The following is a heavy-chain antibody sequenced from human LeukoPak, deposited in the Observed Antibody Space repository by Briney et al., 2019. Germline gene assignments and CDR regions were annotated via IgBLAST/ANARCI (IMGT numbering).Heavy chain of an antibody. V-gene: IGHV3-30*02. J-gene: IGHJ4*02. D-gene: IGHD1-26*01. CDR1: GFIFRSHG. CDR2: ISPDEKK. Sequence: GGSLRLSCAASGFIFRSHGMNWVRQAPGKGLEWVAGISPDEKKYYVDAVKGRFTISRDNSKNTLYLQMNSLRAEDTAVYYCARDLGSWEDYFDYWGQGTLVTVSS. CDR3: ARDLGSWEDYFDY.